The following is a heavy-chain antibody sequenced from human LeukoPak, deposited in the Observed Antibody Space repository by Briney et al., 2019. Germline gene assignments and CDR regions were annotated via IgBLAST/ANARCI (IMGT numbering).Heavy chain of an antibody. J-gene: IGHJ4*02. CDR3: ARSMGSTMFIDY. CDR1: GGSISPYY. CDR2: IYYRGNT. V-gene: IGHV4-59*07. Sequence: SDTLSLTCTVSGGSISPYYWSWIRQPPGKGLEWLGYIYYRGNTDYNPSLTSRVDISVDTSKNQFSLKLSSVTAADTAVYYCARSMGSTMFIDYWGQGTLVTVSS. D-gene: IGHD3-10*02.